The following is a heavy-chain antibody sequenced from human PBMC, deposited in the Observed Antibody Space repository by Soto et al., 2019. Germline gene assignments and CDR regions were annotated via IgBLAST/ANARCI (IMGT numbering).Heavy chain of an antibody. CDR1: GYTLIDYY. CDR2: ISPKSGAI. D-gene: IGHD3-10*01. V-gene: IGHV1-2*02. CDR3: ARDLGGSGSHHY. J-gene: IGHJ4*02. Sequence: ASVKVSCKASGYTLIDYYTHWVRQAPGQGLEWMGRISPKSGAINYAQKFQGRVTLTWDTSLNTAYMELSRPRSDDTAVYYCARDLGGSGSHHYWGQGTLVTVSS.